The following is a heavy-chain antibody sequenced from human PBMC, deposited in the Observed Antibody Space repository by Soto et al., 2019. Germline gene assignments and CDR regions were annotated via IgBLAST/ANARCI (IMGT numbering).Heavy chain of an antibody. J-gene: IGHJ6*02. Sequence: ASVKVSCKASGYTFTGYYMHWVRQAPGQGLEWMGWINPNSGGTNYAQKFQGWVTMTRDTSISTAYMGLSRLRSDDTAVYYCAIDLIVATNSYYYYGMDVWGQGTTVTVSS. CDR2: INPNSGGT. CDR3: AIDLIVATNSYYYYGMDV. CDR1: GYTFTGYY. V-gene: IGHV1-2*04. D-gene: IGHD5-12*01.